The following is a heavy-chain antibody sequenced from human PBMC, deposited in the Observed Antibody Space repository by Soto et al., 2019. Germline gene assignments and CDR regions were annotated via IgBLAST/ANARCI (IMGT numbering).Heavy chain of an antibody. V-gene: IGHV4-34*01. CDR1: GGSFSGYY. D-gene: IGHD3-3*01. J-gene: IGHJ4*02. Sequence: SETLSLTCAVYGGSFSGYYWSWIRQPPGKGLEWIGEINHSGSTNYNPSLKSRVTISVDTSKNQFSLKLSSVTAADTAVYYCARGLSRYYDFWSGYYPGLYYFDHWGQGTLVTFS. CDR2: INHSGST. CDR3: ARGLSRYYDFWSGYYPGLYYFDH.